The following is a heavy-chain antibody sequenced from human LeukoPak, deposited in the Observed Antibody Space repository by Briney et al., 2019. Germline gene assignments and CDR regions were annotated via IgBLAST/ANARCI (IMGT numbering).Heavy chain of an antibody. CDR3: TRLVSYMDV. CDR1: GFTFSGSA. Sequence: PGGSLRLSCAASGFTFSGSAVHWVRQASGKGLEWVGRIRSRGNNYATAYAASVKGRFTISRDDSKNTAYLQMNSLKTGDTAVYYCTRLVSYMDVWGKGTTVTVSS. CDR2: IRSRGNNYAT. J-gene: IGHJ6*03. V-gene: IGHV3-73*01.